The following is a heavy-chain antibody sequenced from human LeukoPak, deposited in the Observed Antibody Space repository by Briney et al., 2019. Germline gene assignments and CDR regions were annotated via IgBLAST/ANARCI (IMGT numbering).Heavy chain of an antibody. Sequence: RGSLRLSCAASGFPFDVQTMSWVRQAPGQGLDWAASMKEGGSEIYYVDSVKGRFTISRDNPKNSLYLQMNSLRGEDTAVYYCAKGGATRGRFENWGPGTLVTVSS. CDR3: AKGGATRGRFEN. V-gene: IGHV3-7*01. J-gene: IGHJ4*02. CDR2: MKEGGSEI. CDR1: GFPFDVQT. D-gene: IGHD1-26*01.